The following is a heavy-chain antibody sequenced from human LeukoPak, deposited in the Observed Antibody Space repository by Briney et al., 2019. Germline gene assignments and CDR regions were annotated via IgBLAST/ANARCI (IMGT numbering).Heavy chain of an antibody. CDR2: ISAYNGNT. V-gene: IGHV1-18*01. Sequence: VKVSCKASGYTFTSYGISWVRQAPGQGLEWMGWISAYNGNTNYAQKLQGRVTMTTDTSTSTAYMELRSLRSDDTAVYYCARWGAPGYSSGWYGYWGQGTLVTASS. CDR3: ARWGAPGYSSGWYGY. D-gene: IGHD6-19*01. J-gene: IGHJ4*02. CDR1: GYTFTSYG.